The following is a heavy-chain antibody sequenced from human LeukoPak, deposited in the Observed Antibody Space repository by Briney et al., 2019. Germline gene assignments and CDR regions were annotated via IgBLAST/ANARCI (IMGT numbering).Heavy chain of an antibody. J-gene: IGHJ4*02. CDR1: GYSFTDLY. CDR3: AREGCSSSGCYFFDY. D-gene: IGHD2-15*01. V-gene: IGHV1-2*02. Sequence: ASMKVSCKTSGYSFTDLYIHWVRQAPGQGPEWMGWVIPSNGRTNFAQKFQGRVTMTRDTSITTAYMELSRLTFDDTAIYYCAREGCSSSGCYFFDYWGQGTLVTVSS. CDR2: VIPSNGRT.